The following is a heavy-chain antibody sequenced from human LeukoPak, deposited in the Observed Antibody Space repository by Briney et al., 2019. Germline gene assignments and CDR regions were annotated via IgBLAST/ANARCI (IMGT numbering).Heavy chain of an antibody. CDR2: IRYDGNIK. J-gene: IGHJ3*02. V-gene: IGHV3-30*02. Sequence: GGSLRLSCAASGFTFSSYDMHWVRQAPGKGLEWVAFIRYDGNIKYFADSVKGRFTISRDTSKNTLYLQMNSLRAEDTAVYYCASIPIVVVPAAGAFDIWGQGTMVTVSS. D-gene: IGHD2-2*01. CDR1: GFTFSSYD. CDR3: ASIPIVVVPAAGAFDI.